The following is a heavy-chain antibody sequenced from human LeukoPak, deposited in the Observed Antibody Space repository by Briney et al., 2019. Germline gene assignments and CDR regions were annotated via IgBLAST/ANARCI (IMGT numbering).Heavy chain of an antibody. V-gene: IGHV4-61*02. CDR2: IYTSGST. CDR1: GDSISSGSYY. Sequence: PSETLSLTCSVSGDSISSGSYYWSWIRQPAGKGLEWIGRIYTSGSTNYNPSLKSRVTMSVDTSKNQFSLKLSSVTAADTAVYYCARDREIGGQLVLSIAFDIWGQGTMVTVSS. CDR3: ARDREIGGQLVLSIAFDI. J-gene: IGHJ3*02. D-gene: IGHD6-6*01.